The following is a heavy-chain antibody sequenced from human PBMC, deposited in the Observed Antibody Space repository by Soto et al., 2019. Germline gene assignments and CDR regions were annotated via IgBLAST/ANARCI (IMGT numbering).Heavy chain of an antibody. CDR3: AKDESGAADI. D-gene: IGHD7-27*01. V-gene: IGHV4-4*07. Sequence: SETLSLTFTFSGGSLTAYSWNWIRQPVGKGLEWIGRIDTSGKTNYIPSLKSRLTMSIDRFKNQFSLNLKFVTAADTAVYFCAKDESGAADIWGQGTMVTVSS. J-gene: IGHJ3*02. CDR1: GGSLTAYS. CDR2: IDTSGKT.